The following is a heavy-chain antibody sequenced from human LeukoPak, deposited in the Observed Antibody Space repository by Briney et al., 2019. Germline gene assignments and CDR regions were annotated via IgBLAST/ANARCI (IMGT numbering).Heavy chain of an antibody. CDR1: GFTFSSYW. Sequence: GGSLRLSCAASGFTFSSYWMSWVRQAPGKGLEWVGRIKSKTDGATTDYAAPVEGRFTISRDDSKNTLYLQMNSLKSEDTAVYYCTTSYYDSSGYRNWGQGTLVTVSS. CDR3: TTSYYDSSGYRN. CDR2: IKSKTDGATT. D-gene: IGHD3-22*01. V-gene: IGHV3-15*01. J-gene: IGHJ4*02.